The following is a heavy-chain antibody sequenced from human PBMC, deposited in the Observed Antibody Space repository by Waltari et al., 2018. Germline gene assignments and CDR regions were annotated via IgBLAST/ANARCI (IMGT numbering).Heavy chain of an antibody. Sequence: QVQLVQSGAGVKKPGSSVNVTCKASGDIFSSYAITWVRQAPGKGLEWMGRIXXIXVXXXYAXKXQDXXXITXXXXTSTVXXELSSLGSXXTAVYYCARDXGRDMXLDYXGQGTLVTVSS. CDR1: GDIFSSYA. CDR2: IXXIXVXX. V-gene: IGHV1-69*04. J-gene: IGHJ4*02. CDR3: ARDXGRDMXLDY.